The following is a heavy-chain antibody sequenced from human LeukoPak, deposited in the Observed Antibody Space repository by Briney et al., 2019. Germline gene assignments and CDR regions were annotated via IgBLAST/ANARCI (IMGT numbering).Heavy chain of an antibody. D-gene: IGHD2-2*01. CDR1: GFTFSSYS. J-gene: IGHJ4*02. V-gene: IGHV3-21*01. Sequence: GGSLRLSCAASGFTFSSYSMNWVRQSRGKGLECCSSISSSSSYIYYADSVKGRFTISRDNAKNSLYLQMNSLRAEDTAVYYCARDDIVVVPAAMQIDYWGQGTLVTVSS. CDR2: ISSSSSYI. CDR3: ARDDIVVVPAAMQIDY.